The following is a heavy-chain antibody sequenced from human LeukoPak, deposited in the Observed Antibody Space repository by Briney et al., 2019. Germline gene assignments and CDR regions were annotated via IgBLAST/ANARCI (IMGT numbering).Heavy chain of an antibody. CDR2: IYYSGST. Sequence: KSSETLSLTCTVSGGSISSSSYYWGWIRQPPGKGLEWIGSIYYSGSTYYNPSLKSRVTISVDTSKNQFSLKLSSVTAADTAVYYCAREMVRGVITDYWGQGTLVTVSS. J-gene: IGHJ4*02. V-gene: IGHV4-39*07. CDR1: GGSISSSSYY. D-gene: IGHD3-10*01. CDR3: AREMVRGVITDY.